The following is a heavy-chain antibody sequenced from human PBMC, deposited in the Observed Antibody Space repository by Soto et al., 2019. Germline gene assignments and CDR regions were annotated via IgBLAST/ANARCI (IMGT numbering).Heavy chain of an antibody. Sequence: SETLSLTCAVYGGSFSGYYWSWIRQPPGKGLEWIGEINHSGSTNYNPSLKSRVTISVDTSKNQFSLKLSSVTAADTAVYYCARDGGNYYGSGSYYHYYYYYGMDVWGQGTTVTASS. CDR2: INHSGST. D-gene: IGHD3-10*01. J-gene: IGHJ6*02. CDR3: ARDGGNYYGSGSYYHYYYYYGMDV. V-gene: IGHV4-34*01. CDR1: GGSFSGYY.